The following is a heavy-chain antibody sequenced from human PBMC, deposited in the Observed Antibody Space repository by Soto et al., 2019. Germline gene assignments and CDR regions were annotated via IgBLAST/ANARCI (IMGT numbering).Heavy chain of an antibody. CDR1: GFTFSSYA. D-gene: IGHD1-1*01. CDR3: ARNWNYYYYYGMDV. J-gene: IGHJ6*02. V-gene: IGHV3-30-3*01. Sequence: PGGSLRLSCAASGFTFSSYAMHWVRQAPGKGLEWVAVISYDGSNKYYADSVKGRFTISRDNSKNTLYLQMNSLRAEDTAVYYCARNWNYYYYYGMDVWGQGTTVTVSS. CDR2: ISYDGSNK.